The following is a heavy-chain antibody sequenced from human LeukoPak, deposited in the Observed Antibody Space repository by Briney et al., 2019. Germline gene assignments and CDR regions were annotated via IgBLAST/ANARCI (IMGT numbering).Heavy chain of an antibody. J-gene: IGHJ3*01. CDR3: AREGKPRGFDF. Sequence: SETLSLTCIVSGYSISSAYYWGWIRQPPGKGLEWIGSIYQSGSTYYNPSLKSRLTISVDTSKNQFSLKLSSVTAADTAVYYCAREGKPRGFDFWGQGTMVTVSS. D-gene: IGHD1-14*01. V-gene: IGHV4-38-2*02. CDR1: GYSISSAYY. CDR2: IYQSGST.